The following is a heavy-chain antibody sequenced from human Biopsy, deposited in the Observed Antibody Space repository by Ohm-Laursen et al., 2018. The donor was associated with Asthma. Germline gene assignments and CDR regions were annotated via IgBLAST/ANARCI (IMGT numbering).Heavy chain of an antibody. Sequence: SETLPLTCTVSGGSVSTGSYYWSWIRQPPGKGLEWLGYIYYTGSDNYNPPLKSRVTTSVDTSKNQFSLRLNSVTAADTAVYYCARGPNYHGSGRAPIGMDVWGQGTTVTVSS. CDR3: ARGPNYHGSGRAPIGMDV. CDR1: GGSVSTGSYY. V-gene: IGHV4-61*01. J-gene: IGHJ6*02. CDR2: IYYTGSD. D-gene: IGHD3-10*01.